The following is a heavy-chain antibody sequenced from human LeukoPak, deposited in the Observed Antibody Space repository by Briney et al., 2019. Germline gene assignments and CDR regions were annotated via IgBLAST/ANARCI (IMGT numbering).Heavy chain of an antibody. V-gene: IGHV1-69*04. Sequence: SVKVSCKASGGTFSSYAISWVRQAPGQGLEWMGRIIPILGIANYAQKFQGRVTITADKSTSTAYMELSSLGSEDTAVYYCAKDKGSNWFDPWGQGTLVTVSS. CDR2: IIPILGIA. CDR3: AKDKGSNWFDP. J-gene: IGHJ5*02. CDR1: GGTFSSYA.